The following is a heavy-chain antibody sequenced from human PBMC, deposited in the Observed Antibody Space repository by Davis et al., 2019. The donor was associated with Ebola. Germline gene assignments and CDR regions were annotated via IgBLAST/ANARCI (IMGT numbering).Heavy chain of an antibody. CDR3: ARLRVYGSGSYYKGFDY. CDR1: GGTFSSYA. J-gene: IGHJ4*02. CDR2: IIPIFGTA. V-gene: IGHV1-69*13. D-gene: IGHD3-10*01. Sequence: SVKVSCKASGGTFSSYAISWVRQAPGQGLEWMGGIIPIFGTANYAQKFQGRVTITADESTSTAYMELSSLRSEDTAVYYCARLRVYGSGSYYKGFDYWGQGTLVTVSS.